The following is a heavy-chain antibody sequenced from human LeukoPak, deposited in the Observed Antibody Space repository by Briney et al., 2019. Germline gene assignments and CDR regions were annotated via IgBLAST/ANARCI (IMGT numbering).Heavy chain of an antibody. D-gene: IGHD3-10*01. CDR3: ARDQGSYYYGSGGFYY. V-gene: IGHV4-61*02. CDR1: GGSISSGSYY. J-gene: IGHJ4*02. Sequence: SETLSLTCTVSGGSISSGSYYWSWIRQPAGKGLEWIGRIYTSGSTNYNPSLKSRVTISVDTSKNQFSLKLSSVTAADTAVYYCARDQGSYYYGSGGFYYWGQGTLVTVSS. CDR2: IYTSGST.